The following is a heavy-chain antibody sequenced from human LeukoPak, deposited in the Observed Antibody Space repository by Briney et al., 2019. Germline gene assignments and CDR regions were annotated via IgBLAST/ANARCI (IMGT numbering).Heavy chain of an antibody. Sequence: SETLSLTCAVYGGSFSGYYWSWIRQPPGKGLEWIGEINHSGSTNYNPSLKSRVTISVDTSKNRFSLKLSSVTAADTAVYYCARPGIAAAGKRGRFDYWGQGTLVTVSS. CDR2: INHSGST. V-gene: IGHV4-34*01. D-gene: IGHD6-13*01. CDR3: ARPGIAAAGKRGRFDY. J-gene: IGHJ4*02. CDR1: GGSFSGYY.